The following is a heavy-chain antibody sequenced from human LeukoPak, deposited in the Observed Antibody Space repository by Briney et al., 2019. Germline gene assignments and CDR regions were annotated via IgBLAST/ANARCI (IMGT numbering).Heavy chain of an antibody. CDR3: ARVTGWRVNWFDP. CDR2: IYYSGST. D-gene: IGHD3-3*01. Sequence: PSETLSLTCTVSTGSISSISYYWGWIRQPPGKGLEWIGSIYYSGSTYYNPSLKSRVTISVDTSKNQFSLKLSSVTAADTAVYYCARVTGWRVNWFDPWGQGTLVTVSS. V-gene: IGHV4-39*07. J-gene: IGHJ5*02. CDR1: TGSISSISYY.